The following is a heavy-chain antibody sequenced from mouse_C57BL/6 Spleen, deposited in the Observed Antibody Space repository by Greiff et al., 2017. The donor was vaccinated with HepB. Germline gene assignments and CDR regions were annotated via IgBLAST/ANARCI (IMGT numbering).Heavy chain of an antibody. CDR1: GYTFTDYE. CDR3: TKNDGYYGWYFDV. Sequence: VQLQQSGAELVRPGASVTLSCKASGYTFTDYEMHWVKQTPVHGLEWIGAIDPETGGTAYNQKFKGKAILTADKSSSTAYMELRSLTSEDSAVYYCTKNDGYYGWYFDVWGTGTTVTVSS. D-gene: IGHD2-3*01. V-gene: IGHV1-15*01. J-gene: IGHJ1*03. CDR2: IDPETGGT.